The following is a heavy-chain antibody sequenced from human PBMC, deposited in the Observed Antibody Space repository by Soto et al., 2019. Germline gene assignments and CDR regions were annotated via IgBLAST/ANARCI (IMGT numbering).Heavy chain of an antibody. D-gene: IGHD3-22*01. CDR2: IIPVFGIT. CDR3: AREEYYYDSRGSVNWFDP. J-gene: IGHJ5*02. V-gene: IGHV1-69*08. CDR1: GGTFSSYI. Sequence: QVQLVQSGAEVRKPGSSVRVSCKASGGTFSSYIFSWIRQAPREGLEWMGRIIPVFGITNYARKFQGRFTITADNSTSSAYMELSSLRSEDTAVYYCAREEYYYDSRGSVNWFDPWGQGTLVTVSS.